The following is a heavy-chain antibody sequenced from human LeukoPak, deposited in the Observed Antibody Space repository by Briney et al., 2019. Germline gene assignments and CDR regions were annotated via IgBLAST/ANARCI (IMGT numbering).Heavy chain of an antibody. J-gene: IGHJ4*02. CDR1: GFTFNSYA. Sequence: PGGSLRLSCAASGFTFNSYAIHWVRQAPGKGLEWVAVISYDGSNKYYADSVKGRFTISRDNSKNTLYLQMNSLRAEDTAVYYCAKLAYYDSSGFDYWGQGTLVTVSS. CDR3: AKLAYYDSSGFDY. CDR2: ISYDGSNK. D-gene: IGHD3-22*01. V-gene: IGHV3-30*18.